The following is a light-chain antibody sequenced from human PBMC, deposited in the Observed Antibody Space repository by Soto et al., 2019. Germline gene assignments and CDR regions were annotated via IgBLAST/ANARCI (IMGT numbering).Light chain of an antibody. Sequence: QSVLTQPPSVSEAPRQRVTISCSGSSSNIGNNAVNWYQQLPGKAPKLLIYYDDLLPSGVSDRFSGSKSGTSASLAISGLQSEDEADYYCAAWDDSLNGPRVVFGGGIKLTVL. CDR2: YDD. V-gene: IGLV1-36*01. J-gene: IGLJ2*01. CDR1: SSNIGNNA. CDR3: AAWDDSLNGPRVV.